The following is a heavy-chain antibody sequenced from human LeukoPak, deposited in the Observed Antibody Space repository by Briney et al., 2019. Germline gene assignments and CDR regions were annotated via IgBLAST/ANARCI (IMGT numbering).Heavy chain of an antibody. CDR2: ISWNSGSI. Sequence: GGSLRLSCAASGFTFDDYAMHWVRQAPGKGLEWVSGISWNSGSIGYADSVKGRFTISRDNAKNSLYLQMNSLRAEDTALYYCAKGLVRGVIGWFDPWGQGTLVTVSS. V-gene: IGHV3-9*01. J-gene: IGHJ5*02. D-gene: IGHD3-10*01. CDR3: AKGLVRGVIGWFDP. CDR1: GFTFDDYA.